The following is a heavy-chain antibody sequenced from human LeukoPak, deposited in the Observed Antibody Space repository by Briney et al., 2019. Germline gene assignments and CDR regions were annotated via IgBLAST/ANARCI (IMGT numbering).Heavy chain of an antibody. V-gene: IGHV4-30-2*01. CDR1: GGSISSAHVY. Sequence: SETLSLTCTVSGGSISSAHVYWTWVRQPPGKGLEWIGYIYHRGSTYYNPSLKSRVTISVDRSKNLFSLELNSVTAADTAVYYCARHRGLITNPYYYYYMDVWGKGTTVTVSS. J-gene: IGHJ6*03. CDR2: IYHRGST. D-gene: IGHD1-20*01. CDR3: ARHRGLITNPYYYYYMDV.